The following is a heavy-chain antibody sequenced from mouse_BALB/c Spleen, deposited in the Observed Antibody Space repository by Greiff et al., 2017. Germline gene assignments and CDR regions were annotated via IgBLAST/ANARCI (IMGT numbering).Heavy chain of an antibody. CDR1: GFTFSSFG. V-gene: IGHV5-17*02. Sequence: EVKLMESGGGLVQPGGSRKLSCAASGFTFSSFGMHWVRQAPEKGLEWVAYISSGSSTIYYADTVKGRFTISRNNHKNTLFLQMTSLRSEDTAMYYCARERLGRGYAMDYWGQGTSVTVSS. CDR2: ISSGSSTI. J-gene: IGHJ4*01. CDR3: ARERLGRGYAMDY. D-gene: IGHD3-2*02.